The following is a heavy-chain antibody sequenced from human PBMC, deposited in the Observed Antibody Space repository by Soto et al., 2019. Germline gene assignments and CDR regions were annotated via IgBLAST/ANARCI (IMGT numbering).Heavy chain of an antibody. CDR2: ISAYNGNT. Sequence: ASVKVSCKASGYTFTSYGISWVRQAPGQGLEWMGWISAYNGNTNYAQKLQGRVTMTTDTSTSTAYMELRSLRSDDTAVYYCARDSRYYYDSSGYHYGFDPWGQGTLVTV. CDR1: GYTFTSYG. CDR3: ARDSRYYYDSSGYHYGFDP. D-gene: IGHD3-22*01. V-gene: IGHV1-18*04. J-gene: IGHJ5*02.